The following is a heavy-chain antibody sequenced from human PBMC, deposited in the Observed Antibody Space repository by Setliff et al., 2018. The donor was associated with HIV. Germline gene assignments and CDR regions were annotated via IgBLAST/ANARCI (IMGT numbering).Heavy chain of an antibody. CDR1: GFTFSSNA. CDR3: AKGLMIVVVINVFHY. V-gene: IGHV3-23*01. J-gene: IGHJ4*02. D-gene: IGHD3-22*01. Sequence: QTGGSLRLSCAASGFTFSSNAMSWVRQAPGKGLEWVSGISNSGGDTYYADSVKGRFTISRDNSKNTLYLQMNSLRAEDTAVYYCAKGLMIVVVINVFHYWGQGTLVTVSS. CDR2: ISNSGGDT.